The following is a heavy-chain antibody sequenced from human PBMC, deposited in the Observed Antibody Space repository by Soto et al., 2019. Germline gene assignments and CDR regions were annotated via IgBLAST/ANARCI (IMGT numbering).Heavy chain of an antibody. D-gene: IGHD4-17*01. CDR3: ASDHRCGYEYGDYGDS. V-gene: IGHV3-20*01. CDR2: MHRNGNST. Sequence: EVQLVESGGGVVRPGGSLRLACVVSGFSLEEYGMSWVRQAPGKGPEWVSGMHRNGNSTGYADAVKSRFTIYRDDAEDSVELKMRSVRVEASAVYGWASDHRCGYEYGDYGDSWGYGTLGAVSS. J-gene: IGHJ5*01. CDR1: GFSLEEYG.